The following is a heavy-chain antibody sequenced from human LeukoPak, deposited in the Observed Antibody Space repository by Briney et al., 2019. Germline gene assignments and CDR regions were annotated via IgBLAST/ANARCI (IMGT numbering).Heavy chain of an antibody. J-gene: IGHJ6*02. V-gene: IGHV3-21*01. D-gene: IGHD2-2*02. CDR3: ARSEIVPAAIFYYYYGMDV. CDR1: GFTFSGYS. Sequence: PGGSLRLSCAASGFTFSGYSLNWVRQAPGKGLEWVSSISSSSTYIYYADSVRGRFTISRDNAKNSLYLQKNSLRAEDTAVYYCARSEIVPAAIFYYYYGMDVWGQGTTVTVSS. CDR2: ISSSSTYI.